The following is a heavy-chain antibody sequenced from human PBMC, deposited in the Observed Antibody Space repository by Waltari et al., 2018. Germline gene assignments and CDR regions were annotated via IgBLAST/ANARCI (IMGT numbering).Heavy chain of an antibody. J-gene: IGHJ6*03. CDR2: ISGSGGST. D-gene: IGHD1-1*01. Sequence: EVQLVESGGGLVQPGGSLRLSCAASGFTFSSYAMSWVRQAPGKGLEWVSAISGSGGSTYYADSGKGRFTISRDNSKNTLYLQMNSLRAEDTAVYYCAKGDGNWNPYYYYYYYYMDVWGKGTTVTVSS. V-gene: IGHV3-23*04. CDR3: AKGDGNWNPYYYYYYYYMDV. CDR1: GFTFSSYA.